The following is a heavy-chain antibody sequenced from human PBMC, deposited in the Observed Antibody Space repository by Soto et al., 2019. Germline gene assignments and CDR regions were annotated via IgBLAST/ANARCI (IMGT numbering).Heavy chain of an antibody. J-gene: IGHJ6*02. Sequence: QVQLVQSGAEVKKPGSSVKVSCGASGGTFSSYPINWVRQAPGLGLEWMGGIIPFFGTSNYAQKFQGRVTITADESTSTAYMELRSLRSEDTAVYYCARVGHITNYGMAVWGQGTTVTVSS. CDR1: GGTFSSYP. V-gene: IGHV1-69*01. CDR3: ARVGHITNYGMAV. D-gene: IGHD1-26*01. CDR2: IIPFFGTS.